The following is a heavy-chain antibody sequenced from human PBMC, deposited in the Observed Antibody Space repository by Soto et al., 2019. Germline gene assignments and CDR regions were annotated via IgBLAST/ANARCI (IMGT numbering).Heavy chain of an antibody. CDR3: ARGDSSGYDSGVYYGMDV. Sequence: LRLSCAASGFTFSSYWMSWVRQAPGKGLEWVANIKQDGSEKYYVDSVKGRSTISRDNAKNSLYLQMNSLRAEDTAVYYCARGDSSGYDSGVYYGMDVWGQGTTVTVSS. J-gene: IGHJ6*02. D-gene: IGHD5-12*01. CDR2: IKQDGSEK. V-gene: IGHV3-7*03. CDR1: GFTFSSYW.